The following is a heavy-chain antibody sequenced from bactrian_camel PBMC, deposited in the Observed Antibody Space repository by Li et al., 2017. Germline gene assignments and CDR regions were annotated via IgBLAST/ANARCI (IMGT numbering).Heavy chain of an antibody. CDR1: GYTSSSFC. CDR2: IDRNGVT. CDR3: ATYEIAIQAVGWRTGYNLRVRD. Sequence: QLVESGGGSVQAGGSLRLSCSASGYTSSSFCTGWFRQAPGEEREGLTVIDRNGVTTYADSVNGRFTISRDNAKNTVHLQMNSLKPEDTAVYYCATYEIAIQAVGWRTGYNLRVRDGGQGTQVTVS. J-gene: IGHJ4*01. V-gene: IGHV3S10*01. D-gene: IGHD1*01.